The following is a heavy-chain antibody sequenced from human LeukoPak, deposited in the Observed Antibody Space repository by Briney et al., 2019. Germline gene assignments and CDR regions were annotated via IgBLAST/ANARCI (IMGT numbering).Heavy chain of an antibody. CDR3: MSSMFDSLNI. CDR1: GFSFSIYA. CDR2: ITSSSSTI. V-gene: IGHV3-48*01. Sequence: GGSLRLSCAASGFSFSIYAMNWVRQAPGKGLEWVSYITSSSSTIYYADSVKGRFTISRDNAKNSLYLQMTSLRAEDTASYYCMSSMFDSLNIWGQGTMVTVSS. J-gene: IGHJ3*02. D-gene: IGHD3-10*02.